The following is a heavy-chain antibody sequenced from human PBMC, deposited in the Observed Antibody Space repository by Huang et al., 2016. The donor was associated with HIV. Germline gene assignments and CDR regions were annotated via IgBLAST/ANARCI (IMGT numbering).Heavy chain of an antibody. CDR1: VYTFTSYA. Sequence: QVQLVQSGAEVKKPGASVKVSCKASVYTFTSYAMHWVRQAPGQRLEWMGLINAGNGNTKYSQKFQGRVTITRDTSASTAYMELSSLRSEDTAVYYCARAAGAFYYYYYYMDVWGKGTTVTVSS. J-gene: IGHJ6*03. CDR2: INAGNGNT. CDR3: ARAAGAFYYYYYYMDV. V-gene: IGHV1-3*01. D-gene: IGHD6-13*01.